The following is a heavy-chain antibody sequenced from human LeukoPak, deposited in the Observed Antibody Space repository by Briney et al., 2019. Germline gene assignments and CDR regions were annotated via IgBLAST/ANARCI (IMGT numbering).Heavy chain of an antibody. CDR2: INHSGST. CDR1: GGSFSGYY. J-gene: IGHJ6*03. Sequence: PSETLSLTCAVYGGSFSGYYWSWIRQPPGKGLEWIGEINHSGSTNYNPSLKSRVTISVDTSKNQFSLKLSSVTAADTAVYYCARGPRCYGSGSSRFLYYYYYYMDVWGKGTTVTVSS. CDR3: ARGPRCYGSGSSRFLYYYYYYMDV. D-gene: IGHD3-10*01. V-gene: IGHV4-34*01.